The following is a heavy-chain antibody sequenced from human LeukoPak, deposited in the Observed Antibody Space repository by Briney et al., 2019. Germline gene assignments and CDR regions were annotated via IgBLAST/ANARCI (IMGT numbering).Heavy chain of an antibody. CDR1: GGTFSSYA. CDR2: IIPIFGTA. D-gene: IGHD3-22*01. CDR3: ARDLVPYYYDSSGHSRWAFDI. Sequence: SVKVSCKASGGTFSSYAISWVRQAPGQGLEWMGGIIPIFGTANYAQKFQGRVTITADEATSTAYMELSSLRSDDTAVYYCARDLVPYYYDSSGHSRWAFDIWGQGTMVTVSS. J-gene: IGHJ3*02. V-gene: IGHV1-69*13.